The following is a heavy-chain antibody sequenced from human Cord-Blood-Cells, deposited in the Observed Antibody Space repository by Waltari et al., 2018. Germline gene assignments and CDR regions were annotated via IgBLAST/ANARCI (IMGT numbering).Heavy chain of an antibody. CDR1: GGSFIGSY. CDR2: INHSGST. D-gene: IGHD3-3*01. CDR3: ARGRVTYYDFWSGGYYYYYYMDV. J-gene: IGHJ6*03. Sequence: QVQLPQWGAGQFKPSVTLSLTCAVHGGSFIGSYCSWIRQPPGRGLEWIGEINHSGSTNYNPSLKSRVTISVDTSKNQFSLKLSSVTAADTAVYYCARGRVTYYDFWSGGYYYYYYMDVWGKGTTVTVSS. V-gene: IGHV4-34*01.